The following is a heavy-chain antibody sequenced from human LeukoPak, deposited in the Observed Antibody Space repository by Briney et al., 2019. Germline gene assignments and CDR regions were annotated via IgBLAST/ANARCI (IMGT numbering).Heavy chain of an antibody. Sequence: GGSLRLSCAASGFTFSSYAMHWVRQAPGKGLEYVSAISSNGGSTYYANSVKGRFTISRDNSKNTLYLQMGSLRAEDMAVYYCARDTVSSSWYRPLYYYYYMDVWGKGTTVTVSS. CDR2: ISSNGGST. D-gene: IGHD6-13*01. V-gene: IGHV3-64*01. CDR1: GFTFSSYA. CDR3: ARDTVSSSWYRPLYYYYYMDV. J-gene: IGHJ6*03.